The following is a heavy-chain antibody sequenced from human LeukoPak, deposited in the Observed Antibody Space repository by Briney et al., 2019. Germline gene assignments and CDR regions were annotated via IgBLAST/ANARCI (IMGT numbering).Heavy chain of an antibody. CDR2: ISGSGGDT. V-gene: IGHV3-23*01. D-gene: IGHD6-13*01. CDR1: GFTFSTYA. Sequence: GGSLRLSCAASGFTFSTYAMNWVRQAPGKGLEWVSAISGSGGDTYHADSVRGRFTISRDNSKNTLYLQLNSLRAEDTAVYYCAREAAAGTCFDYWGQGTLVTVSS. J-gene: IGHJ4*02. CDR3: AREAAAGTCFDY.